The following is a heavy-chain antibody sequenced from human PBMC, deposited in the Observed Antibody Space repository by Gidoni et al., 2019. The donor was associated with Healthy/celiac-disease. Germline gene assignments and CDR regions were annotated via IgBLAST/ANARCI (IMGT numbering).Heavy chain of an antibody. CDR3: ARSKVLGYYYYYGMDV. CDR1: GGSFSGYY. J-gene: IGHJ6*02. V-gene: IGHV4-34*01. Sequence: QVQLQQWGAGLLKPSETLSLTCAVYGGSFSGYYWSWIRQPPGKGLEWIGEINHSGSNNYNPSLKSRVTISVDTSKNQFSLKLSSVTAADTAVYYCARSKVLGYYYYYGMDVWGQGTTVTVSS. CDR2: INHSGSN. D-gene: IGHD3-10*01.